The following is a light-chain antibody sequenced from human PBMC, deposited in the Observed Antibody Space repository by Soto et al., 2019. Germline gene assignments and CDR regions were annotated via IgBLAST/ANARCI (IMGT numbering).Light chain of an antibody. CDR2: HAS. CDR1: QSISNW. V-gene: IGKV1-5*01. Sequence: IELTQSPTTLPSSVGERVTLTCRASQSISNWLAWYQQKPGPAPKLLIYHASILDTAVPSRFSGNGSGTEFTLTISSLQPGDFATYYCQQYRTYSFGQGSRVEIK. J-gene: IGKJ1*01. CDR3: QQYRTYS.